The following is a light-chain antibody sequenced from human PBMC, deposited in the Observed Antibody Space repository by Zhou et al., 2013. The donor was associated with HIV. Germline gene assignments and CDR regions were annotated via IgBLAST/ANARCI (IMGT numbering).Light chain of an antibody. J-gene: IGKJ2*01. CDR3: QHYGVSPYT. Sequence: EIVLTQSPGTLSLSPGQRATLSCRASQSVSNNFLAWYQQKPGQAPRLLISGASFRASGIPDRFSGSGSGTEFTLTISRLEPEDFAVYYCQHYGVSPYTFGPGTKLEI. CDR1: QSVSNNF. V-gene: IGKV3-20*01. CDR2: GAS.